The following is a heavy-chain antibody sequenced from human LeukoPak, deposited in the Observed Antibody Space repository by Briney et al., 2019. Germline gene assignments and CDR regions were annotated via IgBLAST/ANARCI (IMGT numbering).Heavy chain of an antibody. Sequence: PSQTLSLTCSVSGGSISSRDHYWSWIRQHPGKGLEWIGYIFYSGSTHYNPSLKSRVTISVDPSKNQFSLKLSSVTAADTAVYYCARALYYSSGYFFFDYWGQGILVIVSS. J-gene: IGHJ4*02. D-gene: IGHD3-22*01. CDR3: ARALYYSSGYFFFDY. CDR2: IFYSGST. CDR1: GGSISSRDHY. V-gene: IGHV4-31*03.